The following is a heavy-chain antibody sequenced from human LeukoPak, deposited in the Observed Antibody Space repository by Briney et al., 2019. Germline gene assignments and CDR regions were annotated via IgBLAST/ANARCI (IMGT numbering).Heavy chain of an antibody. D-gene: IGHD3-10*01. CDR2: IYGSGST. CDR1: GGSISRYY. V-gene: IGHV4-4*07. CDR3: ARDSGTTGEVKFDP. J-gene: IGHJ5*02. Sequence: SETLSLTCTVSGGSISRYYWSWIRQPAGKGLQWIGRIYGSGSTTYNPSLKSRLTISVDTSKNQFSLKLSSMTAADTAIYYCARDSGTTGEVKFDPWGQGILVTVSS.